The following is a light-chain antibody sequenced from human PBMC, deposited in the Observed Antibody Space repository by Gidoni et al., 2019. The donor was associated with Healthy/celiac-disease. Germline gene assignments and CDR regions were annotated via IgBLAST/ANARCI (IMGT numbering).Light chain of an antibody. J-gene: IGLJ2*01. CDR2: QYS. Sequence: SYELTQPPSVSVSPGQTASITCSGEKLGDNYACWYQQKPGQSPVLVIYQYSKRPSGIPERFSGSNSGNTATLTISGTQAMDEADDYCQAWDSSTVVFGGGTKLTVL. V-gene: IGLV3-1*01. CDR1: KLGDNY. CDR3: QAWDSSTVV.